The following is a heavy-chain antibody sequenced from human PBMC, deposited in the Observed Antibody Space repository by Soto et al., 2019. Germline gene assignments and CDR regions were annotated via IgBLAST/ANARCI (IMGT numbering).Heavy chain of an antibody. CDR2: IRSEANGGTT. CDR3: TRVGKFDY. Sequence: GGSLRLSCTVSGFTFADYTMSWVRQAPGKGLEWVGLIRSEANGGTTHYAASVHGGFIISRDDSRGIAFLQMNNLKSEDTAVYYCTRVGKFDYWGQGTLVTVSS. CDR1: GFTFADYT. J-gene: IGHJ4*02. D-gene: IGHD1-26*01. V-gene: IGHV3-49*04.